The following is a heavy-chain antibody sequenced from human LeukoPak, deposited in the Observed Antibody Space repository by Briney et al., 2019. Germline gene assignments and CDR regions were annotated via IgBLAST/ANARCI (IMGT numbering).Heavy chain of an antibody. Sequence: PGGSLRLSCAASGFTFSSYWMSWVRQAPGKGLEWVANIKQDGSEKYYVDSVKGRFTISRDNAKNPLYLQMSSLRAEDTAVYYCARDAGVEQWLSPLDYWGQGTLVTVSS. V-gene: IGHV3-7*03. D-gene: IGHD6-19*01. CDR3: ARDAGVEQWLSPLDY. CDR1: GFTFSSYW. CDR2: IKQDGSEK. J-gene: IGHJ4*02.